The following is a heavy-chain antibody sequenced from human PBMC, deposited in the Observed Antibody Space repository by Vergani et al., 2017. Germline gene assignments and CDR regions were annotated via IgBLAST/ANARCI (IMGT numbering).Heavy chain of an antibody. CDR1: GFTFSSYS. CDR3: AKDQDSSGYWAFDY. V-gene: IGHV3-48*01. CDR2: ISSSSSTI. Sequence: EVQLVESGGGLVQPGGSLRLSCAASGFTFSSYSMNWVRQAPGKGLEWVSYISSSSSTIYYADSVKGRFTISRDNAKNSLYLQMNSLRAEDTAVYYCAKDQDSSGYWAFDYWGQGTLVTVSS. D-gene: IGHD3-22*01. J-gene: IGHJ4*02.